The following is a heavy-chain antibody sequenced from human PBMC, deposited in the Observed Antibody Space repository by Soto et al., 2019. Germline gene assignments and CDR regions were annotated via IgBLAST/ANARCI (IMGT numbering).Heavy chain of an antibody. J-gene: IGHJ4*02. CDR2: ISGSGGST. CDR1: GFTFSSYA. V-gene: IGHV3-23*01. D-gene: IGHD4-17*01. CDR3: AKKWAIYGDRRHNYYFDY. Sequence: PGGSLRLSCAASGFTFSSYAMSWVRQAPGKGLEWVSAISGSGGSTYYADSVKGRFTISRDNSKNTLYLQMNSLRAEDTAVYYCAKKWAIYGDRRHNYYFDYWGQGTLVTVSS.